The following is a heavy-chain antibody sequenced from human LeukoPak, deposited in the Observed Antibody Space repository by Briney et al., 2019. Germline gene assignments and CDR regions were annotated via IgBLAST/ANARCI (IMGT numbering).Heavy chain of an antibody. J-gene: IGHJ6*03. D-gene: IGHD2-15*01. V-gene: IGHV3-48*03. CDR2: IGSSDSTT. CDR3: ARDGNCSGGSCYSGYYYYSMDV. Sequence: GGSLRLSCVASGFTFSSYEMNWVRQAPGKGLEWLSYIGSSDSTTHYADSVKGRFTISRDNSKNTLYLQMNSLRAEDTAVYYCARDGNCSGGSCYSGYYYYSMDVWGKGTTVTVSS. CDR1: GFTFSSYE.